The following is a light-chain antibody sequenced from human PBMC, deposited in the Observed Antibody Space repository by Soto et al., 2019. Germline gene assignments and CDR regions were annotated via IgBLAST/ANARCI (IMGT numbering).Light chain of an antibody. J-gene: IGKJ3*01. CDR1: QRVSSY. CDR3: QKHSNSTLFT. CDR2: DAS. V-gene: IGKV3-11*01. Sequence: EIQLTQSPSSLSSSLGERATITCRASQRVSSYLTWYQQKPGQAPRLLIYDASSRESGIPARFIGSGSCTEVSPTTSRLQPQDDFVYYCQKHSNSTLFTFGPGTKVDIK.